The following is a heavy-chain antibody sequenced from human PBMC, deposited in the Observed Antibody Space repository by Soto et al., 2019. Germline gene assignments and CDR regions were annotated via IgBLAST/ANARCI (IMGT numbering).Heavy chain of an antibody. CDR3: ARGSAGAEYSSSWYVDY. J-gene: IGHJ4*02. Sequence: ASVKVSCKSSGGTFSSYAISWVRQAPGQGLEWMGGIIPTFGTANYAQKFQGRVTITADESTSTAYMELSSLRSEDTAVYYCARGSAGAEYSSSWYVDYWGQGTPVTVSS. D-gene: IGHD6-13*01. CDR1: GGTFSSYA. V-gene: IGHV1-69*13. CDR2: IIPTFGTA.